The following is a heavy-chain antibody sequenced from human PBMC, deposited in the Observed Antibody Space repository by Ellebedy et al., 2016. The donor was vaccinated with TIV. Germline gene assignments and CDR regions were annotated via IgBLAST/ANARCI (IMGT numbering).Heavy chain of an antibody. CDR3: ARPPSIAAIDAFDI. CDR2: IYPGDSDT. D-gene: IGHD6-6*01. J-gene: IGHJ3*02. CDR1: GYSFTTYW. V-gene: IGHV5-51*01. Sequence: GESLKISCNGSGYSFTTYWIGWVRQMPGKGLEWLGIIYPGDSDTRYSPSFQGQVTISADKSISTAYLQWSSLKASDTATYYCARPPSIAAIDAFDIWGQGTMVTVSS.